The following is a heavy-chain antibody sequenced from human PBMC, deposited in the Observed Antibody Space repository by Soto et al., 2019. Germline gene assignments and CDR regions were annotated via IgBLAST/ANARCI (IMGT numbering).Heavy chain of an antibody. D-gene: IGHD6-19*01. CDR3: AYRGSRGHLSH. CDR1: GFSLSTSGVA. CDR2: IYWDDDK. J-gene: IGHJ4*02. Sequence: QITLKESGPTLVKPTQTLTLTCTFSGFSLSTSGVAVGWIRQPPGKALEWLALIYWDDDKHYSPSLKSRLTLTKDTSKNQVVPRMTNMDPVDTATYYCAYRGSRGHLSHWGQGTLVTVSS. V-gene: IGHV2-5*02.